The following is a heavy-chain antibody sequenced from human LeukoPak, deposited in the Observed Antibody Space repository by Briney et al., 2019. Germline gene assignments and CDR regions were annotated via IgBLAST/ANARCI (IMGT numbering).Heavy chain of an antibody. J-gene: IGHJ4*02. CDR2: IDWDDDK. Sequence: SGPTLLNPTQTLTLTCTFSGFSLSTSGMCVSWIRQPPGKALEWLSLIDWDDDKYYSTSLKTRLTISKDTSKNQVVLTMTNMDPVDTATYYCARIRQMDDYVWGSYRPKYYFDYWGQGTLVTVSS. CDR1: GFSLSTSGMC. CDR3: ARIRQMDDYVWGSYRPKYYFDY. D-gene: IGHD3-16*02. V-gene: IGHV2-70*01.